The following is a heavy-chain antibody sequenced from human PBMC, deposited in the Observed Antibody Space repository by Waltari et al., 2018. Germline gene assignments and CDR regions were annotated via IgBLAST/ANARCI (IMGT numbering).Heavy chain of an antibody. Sequence: QVQLVQSGAEVKKPGSSVKVSCKASGGTFSSYAISWVRQAPGQGLEWMGGIIPILGIANYAQKFQGRVTITADKSTSTAYMELSSLRSEDTAVYYCARDSYEDFWSGYYSYYYYGMDVWGQGTTVTVSS. J-gene: IGHJ6*02. V-gene: IGHV1-69*10. CDR1: GGTFSSYA. CDR2: IIPILGIA. D-gene: IGHD3-3*01. CDR3: ARDSYEDFWSGYYSYYYYGMDV.